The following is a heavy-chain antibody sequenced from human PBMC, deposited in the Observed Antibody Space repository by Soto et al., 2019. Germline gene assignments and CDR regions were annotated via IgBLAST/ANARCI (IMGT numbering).Heavy chain of an antibody. Sequence: SETLSLTCTVSGGSISSGGYYWSWIRQHPGKGLEWIGYIYYSGSTYYNPSLKSRVTISVDTSKNQFSLKLSSVTAADTAVYSCARGVVAGNWFDPWGQGTLVTVSS. J-gene: IGHJ5*02. D-gene: IGHD3-10*01. CDR2: IYYSGST. V-gene: IGHV4-31*03. CDR1: GGSISSGGYY. CDR3: ARGVVAGNWFDP.